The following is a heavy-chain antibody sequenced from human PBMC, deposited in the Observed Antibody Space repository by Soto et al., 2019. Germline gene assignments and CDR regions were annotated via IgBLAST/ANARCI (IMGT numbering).Heavy chain of an antibody. CDR3: AKGVITMVGGCCFDY. Sequence: AGGSLRLSCAASEFTFSSYAMSWVRQAPGKGLEWVSAISGSGGSTYYADSVKGRFTISRDNSKNTLYLQMNSLRAEDTAVYYCAKGVITMVGGCCFDYWGRGTLVTVS. CDR1: EFTFSSYA. D-gene: IGHD3-10*01. CDR2: ISGSGGST. J-gene: IGHJ4*02. V-gene: IGHV3-23*01.